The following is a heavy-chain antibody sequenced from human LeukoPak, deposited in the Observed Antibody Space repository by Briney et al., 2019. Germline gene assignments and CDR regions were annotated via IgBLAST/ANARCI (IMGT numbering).Heavy chain of an antibody. Sequence: GGSLRLSCAASGFTFSSYAMHWVRQAPGKGLEWVAVISYDGSNKYYADSVKGRFTISRDNSKNTLYLQMNSLRAEDTAVYYCARVVRWLAHYCYYYYMDVWGKGTTVAISS. CDR3: ARVVRWLAHYCYYYYMDV. CDR2: ISYDGSNK. V-gene: IGHV3-30*14. CDR1: GFTFSSYA. J-gene: IGHJ6*03. D-gene: IGHD6-19*01.